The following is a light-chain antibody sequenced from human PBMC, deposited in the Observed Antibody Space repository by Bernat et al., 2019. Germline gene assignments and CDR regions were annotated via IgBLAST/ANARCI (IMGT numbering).Light chain of an antibody. J-gene: IGKJ2*01. CDR1: QSIISH. CDR2: AAS. CDR3: QQSYRTPQT. Sequence: DIQMTQSPSSLSASVVDRVTLTCRASQSIISHLNWYQQKPGKAPKLLIYAASSLQSGVPSRFSGSGSGTDFTLTISTLQHEDFATYYCQQSYRTPQTFGQGTKLEIK. V-gene: IGKV1-39*01.